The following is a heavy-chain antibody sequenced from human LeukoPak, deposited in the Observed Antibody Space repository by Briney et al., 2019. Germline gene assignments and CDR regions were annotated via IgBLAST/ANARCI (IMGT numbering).Heavy chain of an antibody. D-gene: IGHD6-13*01. V-gene: IGHV4-4*07. J-gene: IGHJ4*02. CDR1: GGSISSYY. CDR2: IYTSGST. CDR3: ARESRTGYSSSWYSINFDY. Sequence: SETLSLTCTVSGGSISSYYWSWIRQPAGKGLEWIGRIYTSGSTNYNPSLKSRVTISVDTAKNQFSLKLSSVTAADTAVYYCARESRTGYSSSWYSINFDYWGQGTLVTVSS.